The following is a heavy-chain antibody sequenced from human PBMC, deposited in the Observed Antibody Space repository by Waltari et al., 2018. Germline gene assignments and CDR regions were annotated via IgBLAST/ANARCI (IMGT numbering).Heavy chain of an antibody. Sequence: QVQLQESGPGLVTPAGTLSVTCVVSGDSMSASDWWSWVRQSPGKGLGWIGQVRGSGRTNYNPSLETRVSVSIDTSKKQFSLRMTSATAADTAVYYCARDRGRGLFLDSWGQGTLVTVSP. CDR3: ARDRGRGLFLDS. D-gene: IGHD1-1*01. J-gene: IGHJ4*02. CDR2: VRGSGRT. V-gene: IGHV4-4*02. CDR1: GDSMSASDW.